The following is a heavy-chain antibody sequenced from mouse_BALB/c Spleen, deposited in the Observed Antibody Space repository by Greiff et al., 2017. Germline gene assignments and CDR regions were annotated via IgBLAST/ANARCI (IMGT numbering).Heavy chain of an antibody. CDR3: ARQSSGYERFAY. Sequence: EVKLEESGGGLVKPGGSLKLSCAASGFAFSSYDMSWVRQTPEKRLEWVAYISSGGGSTYYPDTVKGRFTISRDNAKNTLYLQMSSLKSEDTAMYYCARQSSGYERFAYWGQGTLVTVSA. V-gene: IGHV5-12-1*01. CDR1: GFAFSSYD. J-gene: IGHJ3*01. D-gene: IGHD3-1*01. CDR2: ISSGGGST.